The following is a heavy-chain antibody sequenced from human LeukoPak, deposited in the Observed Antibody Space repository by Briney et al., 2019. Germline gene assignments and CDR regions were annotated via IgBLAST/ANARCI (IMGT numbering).Heavy chain of an antibody. Sequence: GGSLRLSCAASGFTFSDHYMDWVRQAPGKGLEWVGRSRNKANSYTTEYAASVKGRFTISRDDSKNSLYLQMNSLRAEDTAVYYCASGDYGVYWGQGTLVTVSS. CDR1: GFTFSDHY. J-gene: IGHJ4*02. V-gene: IGHV3-72*01. D-gene: IGHD4-17*01. CDR3: ASGDYGVY. CDR2: SRNKANSYTT.